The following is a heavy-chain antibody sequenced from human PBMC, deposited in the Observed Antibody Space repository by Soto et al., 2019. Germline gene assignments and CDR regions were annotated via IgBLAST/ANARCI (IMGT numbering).Heavy chain of an antibody. CDR2: IITVLGTT. J-gene: IGHJ6*02. D-gene: IGHD2-21*01. CDR3: ARRRYCGYDCYHKHYYGMDV. V-gene: IGHV1-69*08. Sequence: QVQLVQSGAELKKTGSSVKVSCRASGDTFSSYAVNWVRQAPGRGLEWMGRIITVLGTTDYAQNFKGRLTIIAEKSTKTVYMELSSLRSEDTAVYYCARRRYCGYDCYHKHYYGMDVWGQGTTVTVAS. CDR1: GDTFSSYA.